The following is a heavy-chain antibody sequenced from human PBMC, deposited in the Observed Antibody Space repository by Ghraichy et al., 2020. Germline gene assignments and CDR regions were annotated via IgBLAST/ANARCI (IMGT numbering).Heavy chain of an antibody. CDR1: GFTFSSYA. V-gene: IGHV3-23*01. J-gene: IGHJ4*02. D-gene: IGHD3-22*01. CDR2: ISGSGGST. Sequence: GGSLRLSCAASGFTFSSYAMSWVRQAPGKGLEWVSAISGSGGSTYYADSVKGRFTISRDNSKNTLYLQMNSLRAEDTAVYYCAKHTPRLSSIKEYYYDSSGYYYAFDYWGQGTLVTVSS. CDR3: AKHTPRLSSIKEYYYDSSGYYYAFDY.